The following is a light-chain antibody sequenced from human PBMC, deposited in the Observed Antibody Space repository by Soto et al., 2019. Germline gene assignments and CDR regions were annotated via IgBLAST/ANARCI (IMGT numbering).Light chain of an antibody. J-gene: IGLJ1*01. V-gene: IGLV2-14*01. CDR2: EVS. Sequence: QSVLTQPASVSGSPGQSITISCTGTSGDVGGYNYVSWYQQHPGKAPKLMIYEVSNRPSGVSNRFSGSKSGNTASLTISGLQAEDEADYYCSSYTSSSTLAVFGNGTKVTVL. CDR1: SGDVGGYNY. CDR3: SSYTSSSTLAV.